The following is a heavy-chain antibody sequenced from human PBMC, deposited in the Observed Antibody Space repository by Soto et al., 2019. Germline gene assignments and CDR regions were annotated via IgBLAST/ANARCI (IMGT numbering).Heavy chain of an antibody. CDR1: GFTVSSNY. D-gene: IGHD2-2*01. Sequence: EVQLVETGGGLIQPGGSLRLSCAASGFTVSSNYMSWVRRAPGRGLEWVSTIFSGGTTHYADSVKGRFTISRDSSKNTLYLQMNSLRAEDTAIYYCARETVPPSYHYYDCWGQGTLVTVSS. CDR3: ARETVPPSYHYYDC. V-gene: IGHV3-53*02. J-gene: IGHJ4*02. CDR2: IFSGGTT.